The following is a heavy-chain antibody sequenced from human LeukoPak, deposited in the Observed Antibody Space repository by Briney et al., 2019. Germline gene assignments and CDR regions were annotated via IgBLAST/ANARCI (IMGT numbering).Heavy chain of an antibody. Sequence: SETLSLTCTVSGGSISSYYWSWIRQPAGKGLEWIGHIYTSGSTNYNPSLRSRVTMSVDTSKNQFSLNLSSMTAADTAVYYCARDASGYYDSGTYYNVYMDVWGKGTTVTISS. CDR2: IYTSGST. D-gene: IGHD3-10*01. CDR1: GGSISSYY. J-gene: IGHJ6*03. CDR3: ARDASGYYDSGTYYNVYMDV. V-gene: IGHV4-4*07.